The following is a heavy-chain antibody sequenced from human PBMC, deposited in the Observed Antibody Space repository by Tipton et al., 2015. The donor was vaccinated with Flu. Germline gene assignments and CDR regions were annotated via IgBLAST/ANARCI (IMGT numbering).Heavy chain of an antibody. V-gene: IGHV4-34*01. CDR3: ARACGSGGNRWFDP. J-gene: IGHJ5*02. CDR1: GASFSGNY. Sequence: TLSLTCAVNGASFSGNYWNWIRQPPGKGLEWIGEINPSGSTIYNPSLKGRVTISVDTSKNQFSLRLSSATAADTAVYYCARACGSGGNRWFDPWGQGALVTVSS. D-gene: IGHD2-15*01. CDR2: INPSGST.